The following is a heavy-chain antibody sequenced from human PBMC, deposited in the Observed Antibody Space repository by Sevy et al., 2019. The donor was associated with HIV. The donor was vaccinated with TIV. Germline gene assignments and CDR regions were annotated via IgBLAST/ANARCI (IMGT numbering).Heavy chain of an antibody. CDR2: IYDSGST. D-gene: IGHD3-22*01. CDR3: ARHPGRSGSPNWFDP. J-gene: IGHJ5*02. V-gene: IGHV4-39*01. Sequence: SETLSLTCSVSGGSISTSSYYWGWIRQPPGKGLEWIGSIYDSGSTSYNPSLKSRVTISVDTSENQFSLKLSSVTAADTAVYYCARHPGRSGSPNWFDPWGQGNLVTVSS. CDR1: GGSISTSSYY.